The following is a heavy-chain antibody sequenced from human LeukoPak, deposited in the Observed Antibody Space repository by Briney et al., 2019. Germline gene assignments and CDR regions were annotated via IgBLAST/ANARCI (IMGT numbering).Heavy chain of an antibody. CDR3: AIDRSGRPIDY. V-gene: IGHV3-23*01. D-gene: IGHD5-12*01. CDR1: GFTFSSYG. J-gene: IGHJ4*02. CDR2: ISGSGDKK. Sequence: GGSLRLSCAASGFTFSSYGMSWVRQAPGKGLEWVSGISGSGDKKYYADSVKGRFTISRDNPKNTLYLQMISLRAEDTAVYYCAIDRSGRPIDYWGQGTLVTVSS.